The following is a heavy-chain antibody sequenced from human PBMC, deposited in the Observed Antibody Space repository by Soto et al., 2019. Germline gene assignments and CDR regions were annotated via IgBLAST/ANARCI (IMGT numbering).Heavy chain of an antibody. Sequence: SETLSLTCAVYGGSFSGYYWSWIRQPPGKGLEWIGEINHSGSTNYNPSLKSRVTISVDTSKNQFSLKLSSVTAADTAVYYCARGGPGYGYDFSDYYYYGMDVWGQGTTVTVSS. D-gene: IGHD3-3*01. CDR2: INHSGST. J-gene: IGHJ6*02. V-gene: IGHV4-34*01. CDR3: ARGGPGYGYDFSDYYYYGMDV. CDR1: GGSFSGYY.